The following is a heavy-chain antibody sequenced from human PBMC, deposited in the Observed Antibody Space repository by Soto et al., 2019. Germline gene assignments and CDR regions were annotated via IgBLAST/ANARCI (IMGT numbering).Heavy chain of an antibody. CDR3: ARESVVVAAKVYYGMDV. CDR2: IDPSDSYT. V-gene: IGHV5-10-1*01. CDR1: GYSFTSYW. D-gene: IGHD2-15*01. J-gene: IGHJ6*02. Sequence: GESLKISCKGSGYSFTSYWISWVRQMPGKGLEWMGRIDPSDSYTKYSPSFQGHVTISADKSISTAYLQWSSLKASDTAVYYCARESVVVAAKVYYGMDVWGQGTTVTVSS.